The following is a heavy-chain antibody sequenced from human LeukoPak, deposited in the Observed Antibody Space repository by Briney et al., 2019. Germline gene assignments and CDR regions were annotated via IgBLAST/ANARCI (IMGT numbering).Heavy chain of an antibody. D-gene: IGHD1-26*01. CDR1: GFTFSSYW. V-gene: IGHV3-7*03. CDR3: ASPKTPSGSYGDFDY. CDR2: IKQDGSEK. Sequence: GGSLRLSCAASGFTFSSYWMSWVRQAPGKGLEWVANIKQDGSEKYYVDSVKGRFTISRDNAKNSLYLQMNSLRAEDTAVYYCASPKTPSGSYGDFDYWGQGTLVAVSS. J-gene: IGHJ4*02.